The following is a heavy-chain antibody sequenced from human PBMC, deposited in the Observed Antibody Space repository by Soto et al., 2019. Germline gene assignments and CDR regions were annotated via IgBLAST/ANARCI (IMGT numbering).Heavy chain of an antibody. CDR1: GFTFSNAW. Sequence: GGSLRLSCGASGFTFSNAWMSWVRQAPGKGLEWVGRIKSYTNGGTTDYAAPVKGRFAISRDDSKNTLYLQMNSLKTEDAGVYYCTTDDPINKYWGQGTLVTVSS. V-gene: IGHV3-15*01. CDR3: TTDDPINKY. CDR2: IKSYTNGGTT. J-gene: IGHJ4*02.